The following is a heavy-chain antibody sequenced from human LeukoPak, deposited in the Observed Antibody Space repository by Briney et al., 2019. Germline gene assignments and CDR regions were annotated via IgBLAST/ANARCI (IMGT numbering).Heavy chain of an antibody. J-gene: IGHJ4*02. Sequence: PSETLSLTCAVYGGSFSGYYWSWIRQPPGKGLEWIGEINHSGSTNYNPSLKSRVTISVDTSKNQFSLKLSSVTAADTAVYYCARHPREGPYYYDSSGYFDYWGQGTLVTVSS. D-gene: IGHD3-22*01. CDR2: INHSGST. CDR1: GGSFSGYY. CDR3: ARHPREGPYYYDSSGYFDY. V-gene: IGHV4-34*01.